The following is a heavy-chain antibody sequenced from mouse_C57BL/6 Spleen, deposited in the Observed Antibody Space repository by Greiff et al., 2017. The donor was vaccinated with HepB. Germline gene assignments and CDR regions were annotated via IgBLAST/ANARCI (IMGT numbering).Heavy chain of an antibody. J-gene: IGHJ2*01. V-gene: IGHV2-2*01. D-gene: IGHD2-2*01. Sequence: VKLQESGPGLVQPSQSLSITWTVSGFSLTSYGVHWVRQSPGKGLEWLGVIWSGGSTDYNAAFISRLSISKDNSKSQVFFKMNSLQADDTAIYYCARGGYGYPSDYWGQGTTLTVSS. CDR3: ARGGYGYPSDY. CDR1: GFSLTSYG. CDR2: IWSGGST.